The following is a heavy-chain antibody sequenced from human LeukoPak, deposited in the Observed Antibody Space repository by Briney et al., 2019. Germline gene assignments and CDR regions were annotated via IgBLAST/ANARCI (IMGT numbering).Heavy chain of an antibody. D-gene: IGHD3-22*01. CDR2: IIPIFGTA. CDR1: GGTFSSYA. Sequence: SVKVSCKTSGGTFSSYAISWVRQAPGQGLEWMGGIIPIFGTANYAQKFQGRVTITTDESTSTAYMELSSLRSEDTAVYYCASYYDSSGAPFDYWGQGTLVTVSS. CDR3: ASYYDSSGAPFDY. V-gene: IGHV1-69*05. J-gene: IGHJ4*02.